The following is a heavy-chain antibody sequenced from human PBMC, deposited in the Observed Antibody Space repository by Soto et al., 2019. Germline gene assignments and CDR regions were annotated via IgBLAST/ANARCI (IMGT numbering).Heavy chain of an antibody. CDR3: ARACSGGSCYRKSRYYFDY. D-gene: IGHD2-15*01. Sequence: SVKVSCKASGGTFSSYAISWVRQAPGQGLEWMGGIIPIFGTANYAQKFQGRVMITADESTSTAYMELSSLRSEDTAVYYCARACSGGSCYRKSRYYFDYWGQGTLVTVSS. CDR2: IIPIFGTA. CDR1: GGTFSSYA. J-gene: IGHJ4*02. V-gene: IGHV1-69*13.